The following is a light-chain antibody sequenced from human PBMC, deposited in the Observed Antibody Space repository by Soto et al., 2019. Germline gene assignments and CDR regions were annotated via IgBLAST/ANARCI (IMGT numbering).Light chain of an antibody. V-gene: IGLV2-14*03. Sequence: QSALTQPASVSGSPGQSSTISCTGTSSDVGGYNYVSWYQQHPGEAPKLMIYDVTNRPSGVSNRFSGSKSGNTASLTISGLQAEDEADYYCSSSTSSTTRVVFGGGTKVTVL. CDR2: DVT. CDR3: SSSTSSTTRVV. J-gene: IGLJ2*01. CDR1: SSDVGGYNY.